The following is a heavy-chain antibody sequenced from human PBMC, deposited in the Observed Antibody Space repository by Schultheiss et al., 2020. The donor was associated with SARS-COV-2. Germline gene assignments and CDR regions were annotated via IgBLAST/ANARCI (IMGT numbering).Heavy chain of an antibody. J-gene: IGHJ4*02. CDR2: ISSSGSTI. Sequence: GESLKISCAASGFTFSSYEMNWVRQAPGKGLEWVSYISSSGSTIYYADSVKGRFTISRDNAKNSLYLQMNSLRAEDTAVYYCARDAPPDYDFWSGYYPCGAFDYWGQGTLVTVSS. D-gene: IGHD3-3*01. CDR1: GFTFSSYE. CDR3: ARDAPPDYDFWSGYYPCGAFDY. V-gene: IGHV3-48*03.